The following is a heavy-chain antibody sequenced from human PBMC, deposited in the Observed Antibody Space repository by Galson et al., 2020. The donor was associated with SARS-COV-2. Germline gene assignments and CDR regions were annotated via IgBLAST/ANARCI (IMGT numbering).Heavy chain of an antibody. V-gene: IGHV3-74*01. CDR2: INHDGGST. J-gene: IGHJ6*02. Sequence: ALHGESLKISCAASGFTFNTYCMHWVRLPPGKGLVWVSRINHDGGSTTYADSVKGRFTISRDNAKNMVYLQMNSLRAEDTSVYYCARDNYYGMDVWGQGTTVTVS. CDR3: ARDNYYGMDV. CDR1: GFTFNTYC.